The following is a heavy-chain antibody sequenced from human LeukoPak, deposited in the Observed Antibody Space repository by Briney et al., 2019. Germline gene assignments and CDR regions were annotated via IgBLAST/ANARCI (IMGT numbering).Heavy chain of an antibody. D-gene: IGHD5-18*01. Sequence: KPGGSLRLSCAASGFTFSNAWMSWVRQAPGKGLEWVGRIKSKTDGGTTDCVARLKGRFSISRDDSKNTLYLQINSLKSEDTAVYYCTRDPAWIQLWSAKDYWGQGPLVTVSS. CDR1: GFTFSNAW. V-gene: IGHV3-15*01. J-gene: IGHJ4*02. CDR3: TRDPAWIQLWSAKDY. CDR2: IKSKTDGGTT.